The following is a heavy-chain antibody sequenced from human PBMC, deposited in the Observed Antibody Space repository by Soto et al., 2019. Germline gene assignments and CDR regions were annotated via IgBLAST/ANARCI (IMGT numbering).Heavy chain of an antibody. Sequence: QVKLVESGGGLVKPGGSLRLSCAVSGFIFRDYYMSWIRQAPGKGLEWVSYISSTGSTIYYADSVKGRFTISRDNARNALNLQMNSLRAEDTAVYYCARDRDGYNYYFDYWGQGSLVTVSS. V-gene: IGHV3-11*01. CDR2: ISSTGSTI. CDR3: ARDRDGYNYYFDY. J-gene: IGHJ4*02. CDR1: GFIFRDYY. D-gene: IGHD5-12*01.